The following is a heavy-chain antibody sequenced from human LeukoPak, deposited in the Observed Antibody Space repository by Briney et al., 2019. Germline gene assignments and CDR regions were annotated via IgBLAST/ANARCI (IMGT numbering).Heavy chain of an antibody. D-gene: IGHD1-14*01. CDR2: IWHDGGKK. Sequence: PGTSLRLSCAASGFTFSSYGFHWVRQAPGKGLEWVAIIWHDGGKKFYADSVKGRFAISRDSSKNTVFLQMNSLRAEGTAVYYCARAYMTPYMDVWGQGTTVIVSS. J-gene: IGHJ6*03. CDR1: GFTFSSYG. CDR3: ARAYMTPYMDV. V-gene: IGHV3-33*01.